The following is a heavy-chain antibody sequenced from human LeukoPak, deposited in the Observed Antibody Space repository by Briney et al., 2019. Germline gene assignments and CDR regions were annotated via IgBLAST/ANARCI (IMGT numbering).Heavy chain of an antibody. D-gene: IGHD1-26*01. Sequence: SETLSLTCTVSGGSISSSRFYWGWIRQPPGKGLEWIGSIYYSGSIYYNPSLKSRVTISVDTSKNQFSLKLTSVTAADTAVYYCARRGGSPLGAFDIWGQGTLVTVSS. CDR2: IYYSGSI. CDR1: GGSISSSRFY. CDR3: ARRGGSPLGAFDI. J-gene: IGHJ3*02. V-gene: IGHV4-39*07.